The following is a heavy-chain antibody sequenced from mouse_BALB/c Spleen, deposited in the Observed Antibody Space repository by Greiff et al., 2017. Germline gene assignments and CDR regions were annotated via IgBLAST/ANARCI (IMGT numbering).Heavy chain of an antibody. D-gene: IGHD1-1*01. J-gene: IGHJ4*01. CDR1: GYTFTSYW. CDR3: TRSRRYEDYAMDY. V-gene: IGHV1-69*02. CDR2: IYPSDSYT. Sequence: QVQLQQSGAELVRPGASVKLSCKASGYTFTSYWINWVKQRPGQGLEWIGNIYPSDSYTNYNQKFKDKATLTVDKSSSTAYMQLSSPTSEDSAVYYCTRSRRYEDYAMDYWGQGTSVTVSS.